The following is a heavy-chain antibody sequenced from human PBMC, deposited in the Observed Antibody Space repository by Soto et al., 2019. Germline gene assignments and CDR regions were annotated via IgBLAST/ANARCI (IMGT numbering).Heavy chain of an antibody. CDR2: IFPGDSET. CDR3: ARRQYSYGLGD. D-gene: IGHD5-18*01. J-gene: IGHJ4*02. CDR1: EYSFNGYG. V-gene: IGHV5-51*01. Sequence: GESLKISCQGSEYSFNGYGIAWVRQTPGKDLEWMGLIFPGDSETRYNPSFQGQVTISADKSIRTAYLQWNSLKASDTAIYYCARRQYSYGLGDWGQGTLVTVSS.